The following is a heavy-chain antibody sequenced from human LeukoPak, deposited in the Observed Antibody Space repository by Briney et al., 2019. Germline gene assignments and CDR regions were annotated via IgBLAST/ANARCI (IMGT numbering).Heavy chain of an antibody. D-gene: IGHD3-22*01. Sequence: GGSLRLSCAASGFTLSSYSMDWVRQAPGKGLEWVSSISSTSTYIYYADLVKGRFPISRNNAKNSLYLQMNSLRAEDTAVYYCARLHYDDSSVSSWGQGTLVTVPS. CDR1: GFTLSSYS. CDR2: ISSTSTYI. V-gene: IGHV3-21*01. J-gene: IGHJ4*02. CDR3: ARLHYDDSSVSS.